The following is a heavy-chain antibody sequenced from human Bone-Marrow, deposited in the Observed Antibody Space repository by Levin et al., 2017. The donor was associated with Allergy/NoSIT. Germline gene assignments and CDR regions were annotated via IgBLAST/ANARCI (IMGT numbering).Heavy chain of an antibody. Sequence: SCAVYGGSFSGYYWSWIRQPPGKGLEWIGEINHSGSTNYNPSLKSRVTISVDTSKNQFSLKLSSVTAADTAVYYCARGRGFYYYYYYMDVWGKGTTVTVSS. J-gene: IGHJ6*03. V-gene: IGHV4-34*01. CDR1: GGSFSGYY. D-gene: IGHD3-10*01. CDR3: ARGRGFYYYYYYMDV. CDR2: INHSGST.